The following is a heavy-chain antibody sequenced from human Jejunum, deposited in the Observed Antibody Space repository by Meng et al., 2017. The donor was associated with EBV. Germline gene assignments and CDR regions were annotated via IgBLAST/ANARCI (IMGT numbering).Heavy chain of an antibody. Sequence: EVQLGGSGGGLVKPGGSLRLSCAASGFTFSDYAMNWVRQAPGKGLDWVSYISSSSSYIYYADSVKGRFTISRDNAKNSLYLQMNSLRAEDTAVYYCARDGEWDLGGVIDHWGQGTLVTVSS. CDR1: GFTFSDYA. CDR3: ARDGEWDLGGVIDH. J-gene: IGHJ4*02. CDR2: ISSSSSYI. D-gene: IGHD1-26*01. V-gene: IGHV3-21*01.